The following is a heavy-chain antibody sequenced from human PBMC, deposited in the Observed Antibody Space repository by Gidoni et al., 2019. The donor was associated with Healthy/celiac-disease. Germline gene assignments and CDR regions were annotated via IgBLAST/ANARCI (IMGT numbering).Heavy chain of an antibody. D-gene: IGHD5-12*01. J-gene: IGHJ4*02. CDR3: ARVATEMATIRKVDY. V-gene: IGHV3-21*01. CDR1: GFTFSSYS. CDR2: ISSSSSYI. Sequence: EVQLVESGGGLVKPGGSLRLPCAASGFTFSSYSMTWVSQAPGKGLEWVSSISSSSSYINYADSVKGRFTISRDNAKNSLYLQMNSLRAEDTAVYYCARVATEMATIRKVDYWGQGTLVTVSS.